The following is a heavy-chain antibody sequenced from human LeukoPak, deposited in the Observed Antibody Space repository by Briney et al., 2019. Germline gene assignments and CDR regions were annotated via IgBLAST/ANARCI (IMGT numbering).Heavy chain of an antibody. CDR3: ARERAAKTRFDY. J-gene: IGHJ4*02. Sequence: SETLSLTCTVSGGSISSGDYYWSWIRQPPGQGLESIGFIYYSGSTYYNPSLKSRVTISVDTSKNQFSLRLSSVTAADTAVYYCARERAAKTRFDYWGQGTLVTVSS. D-gene: IGHD6-13*01. V-gene: IGHV4-30-4*01. CDR2: IYYSGST. CDR1: GGSISSGDYY.